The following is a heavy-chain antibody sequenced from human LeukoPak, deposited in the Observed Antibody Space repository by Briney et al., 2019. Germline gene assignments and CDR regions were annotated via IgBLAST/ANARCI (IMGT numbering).Heavy chain of an antibody. V-gene: IGHV1-2*02. CDR1: GYTFTGYY. CDR2: INPNSGGT. D-gene: IGHD6-19*01. Sequence: ASVKVSCKASGYTFTGYYMHWVRQAPGQGLEWMGWINPNSGGTNYAQKFQGRVTMTRDTSISTAYMELSRLISDDTAVYYCARTERPKSIAVADYWGQGTLVTVSS. CDR3: ARTERPKSIAVADY. J-gene: IGHJ4*02.